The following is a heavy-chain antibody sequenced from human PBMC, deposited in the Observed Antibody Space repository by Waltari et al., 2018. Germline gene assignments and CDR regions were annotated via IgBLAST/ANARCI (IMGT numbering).Heavy chain of an antibody. CDR3: AKVNSSGWYNFDY. J-gene: IGHJ4*02. CDR1: GYTFSSYA. V-gene: IGHV3-23*01. CDR2: ISGSGGST. Sequence: EVELLESGGGLAQPGGSLRLSCAASGYTFSSYAMSWVRQAPGKGVGWVAGISGSGGSTYYADSVKGRFTMSRDNSRNVLYLKMNSMTAEDTAVYYCAKVNSSGWYNFDYWGQGTLVTVSS. D-gene: IGHD6-19*01.